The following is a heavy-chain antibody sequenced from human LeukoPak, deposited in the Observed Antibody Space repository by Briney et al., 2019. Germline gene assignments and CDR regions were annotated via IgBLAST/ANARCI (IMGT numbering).Heavy chain of an antibody. D-gene: IGHD3-22*01. V-gene: IGHV3-53*05. CDR1: GFTVSSNY. Sequence: GGSLRLSCAASGFTVSSNYMSWVRQAPGKGLEWVSVIYSGGSTYYADSVKGRFTISRDNAKNSLYLQMNSLRAEDTALYYCAKADFYDSSGYQYYFDYWGQGTLVTVSS. CDR3: AKADFYDSSGYQYYFDY. J-gene: IGHJ4*02. CDR2: IYSGGST.